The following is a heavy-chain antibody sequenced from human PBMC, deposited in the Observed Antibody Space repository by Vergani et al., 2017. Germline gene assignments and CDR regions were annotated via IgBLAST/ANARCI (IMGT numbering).Heavy chain of an antibody. J-gene: IGHJ4*02. CDR2: IYPADSDT. CDR3: ARHTTYTDS. Sequence: EVALVQSGPEMRKPGESLKISCKGSEYSFGNYWKGWVRQMPGKGLEWMGIIYPADSDTRYSPSFQGQVTISADKSISTAFLQWDSLKASDTALYYCARHTTYTDSWGQGALVTVSS. CDR1: EYSFGNYW. D-gene: IGHD1-1*01. V-gene: IGHV5-51*01.